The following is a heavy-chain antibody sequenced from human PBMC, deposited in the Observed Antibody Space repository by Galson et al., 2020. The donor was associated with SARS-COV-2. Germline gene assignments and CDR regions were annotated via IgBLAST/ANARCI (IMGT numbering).Heavy chain of an antibody. D-gene: IGHD6-19*01. CDR2: MYSCGGT. CDR1: SGSVNSGCYY. V-gene: IGHV4-61*01. Sequence: SETLSLTCTVSSGSVNSGCYYWSWIRQPPGKGLDWIGYMYSCGGTNYNPSLKSRVTISIDTSKNQFSLKLTSMTAADTAVYYCARPYSTGWYYFDYWGQGTLVTVSS. J-gene: IGHJ4*02. CDR3: ARPYSTGWYYFDY.